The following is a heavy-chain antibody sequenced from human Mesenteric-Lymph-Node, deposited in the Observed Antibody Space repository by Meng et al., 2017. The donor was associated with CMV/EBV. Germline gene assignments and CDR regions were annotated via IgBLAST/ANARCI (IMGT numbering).Heavy chain of an antibody. Sequence: GESLKISCAASGFTLSTSVMHWVRQAPGKGLEWVAVMSSDGSNKYYADSVKGRFTISRDNADNSLYLQMNFLRAEDTALYFCARDPRRYYYYYGMDVWGQGTTVTVSS. CDR2: MSSDGSNK. V-gene: IGHV3-30-3*01. J-gene: IGHJ6*02. CDR1: GFTLSTSV. CDR3: ARDPRRYYYYYGMDV.